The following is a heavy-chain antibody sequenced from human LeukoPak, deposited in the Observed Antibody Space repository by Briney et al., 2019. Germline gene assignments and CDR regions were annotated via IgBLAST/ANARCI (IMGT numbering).Heavy chain of an antibody. D-gene: IGHD3-22*01. Sequence: GSLRLSCAASGFTFSSYGMHWVRQAPGKGLEWVAFIRYDGSNKYYADSVKGRFTISRDNSKNTLYLQMNSLRAEDTAVYYCARGRGTMIVVVPSGDAFDIWGQGTMVTVSS. J-gene: IGHJ3*02. CDR2: IRYDGSNK. V-gene: IGHV3-30*02. CDR3: ARGRGTMIVVVPSGDAFDI. CDR1: GFTFSSYG.